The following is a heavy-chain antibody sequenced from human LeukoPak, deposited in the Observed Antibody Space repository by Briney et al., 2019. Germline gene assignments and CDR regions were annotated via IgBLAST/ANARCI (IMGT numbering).Heavy chain of an antibody. CDR3: AKDQGSIAARVTFDY. J-gene: IGHJ4*02. CDR2: ISYDGSNK. D-gene: IGHD6-6*01. Sequence: GGSLRLSCVASGFTFSSYGMHWVRQAPGKGLEWVAVISYDGSNKYYADSVKGRFTISRDNSKNTLYLQMNSLRAEDTALYYCAKDQGSIAARVTFDYWGQGTLVTVSS. V-gene: IGHV3-30*19. CDR1: GFTFSSYG.